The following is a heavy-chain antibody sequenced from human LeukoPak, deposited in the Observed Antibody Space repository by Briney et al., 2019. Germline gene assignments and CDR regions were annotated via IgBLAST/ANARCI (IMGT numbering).Heavy chain of an antibody. V-gene: IGHV3-74*01. CDR1: GFTFSSYW. CDR3: ARAQGVVVVITCFDY. CDR2: INSDGSST. Sequence: GGSLRLSCAASGFTFSSYWMHWVRQAPGKGLVWVSRINSDGSSTSYADSVKGRFTISRDNSKNTLYLQMNSLRAEDTAVYYCARAQGVVVVITCFDYWGQGTLVTVSS. D-gene: IGHD3-22*01. J-gene: IGHJ4*02.